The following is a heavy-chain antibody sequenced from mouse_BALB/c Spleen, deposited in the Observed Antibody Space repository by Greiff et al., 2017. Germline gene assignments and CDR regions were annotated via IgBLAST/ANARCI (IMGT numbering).Heavy chain of an antibody. Sequence: EVMLVESGGGLVQPGGSLRLSCATSGFTFTDYYMSWVRQPPGKALEWLGFIRNKANGYTAEYSASVKGRFTISRDNSQSILYLQMNTLRAEDSATYYCARETVAYAMDYWGQGTSVTVSS. CDR3: ARETVAYAMDY. J-gene: IGHJ4*01. CDR1: GFTFTDYY. D-gene: IGHD1-1*01. V-gene: IGHV7-3*02. CDR2: IRNKANGYTA.